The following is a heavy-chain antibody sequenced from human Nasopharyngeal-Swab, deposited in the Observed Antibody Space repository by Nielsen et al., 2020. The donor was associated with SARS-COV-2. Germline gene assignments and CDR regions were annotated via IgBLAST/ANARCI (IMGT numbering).Heavy chain of an antibody. CDR1: GFTFSSYA. J-gene: IGHJ3*02. CDR2: ISGSGGST. V-gene: IGHV3-23*01. CDR3: AKGSFGPHDAFDI. D-gene: IGHD3-9*01. Sequence: GESLKISCAASGFTFSSYAMSWVRQAPGKGLEWVSAISGSGGSTYYADSVKGRFTISRDNSKNMLYLQMNSLRAEDTAVYYCAKGSFGPHDAFDIWGQGTMVTVSS.